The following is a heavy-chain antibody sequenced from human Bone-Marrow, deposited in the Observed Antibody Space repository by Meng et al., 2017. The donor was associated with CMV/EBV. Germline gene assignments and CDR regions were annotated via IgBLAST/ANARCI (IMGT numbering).Heavy chain of an antibody. D-gene: IGHD1-26*01. CDR3: ASYKRATGWDFDY. Sequence: SVKVSCKASGYTFTGYYMHWVRQAPGQGLEWMGGIIPIFGTANYAQKFQGRVTITTDESTSTAYMELSSLRSEDTAVYYCASYKRATGWDFDYWGQGTLFTVSS. V-gene: IGHV1-69*05. J-gene: IGHJ4*02. CDR1: GYTFTGYY. CDR2: IIPIFGTA.